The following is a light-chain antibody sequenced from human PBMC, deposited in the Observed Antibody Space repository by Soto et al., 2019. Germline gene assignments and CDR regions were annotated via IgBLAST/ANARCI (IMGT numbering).Light chain of an antibody. CDR3: AAWYDSLSGPV. CDR1: SSNIGSNY. CDR2: RNN. Sequence: QLVLTQPPSASGTPGQRVTISCSGSSSNIGSNYVYWYQQLPGTAPKLLIYRNNQRPSGVPDRFSGSKSGTSASLAISGLRSEDEADYYCAAWYDSLSGPVFGTGTKVTVL. J-gene: IGLJ1*01. V-gene: IGLV1-47*01.